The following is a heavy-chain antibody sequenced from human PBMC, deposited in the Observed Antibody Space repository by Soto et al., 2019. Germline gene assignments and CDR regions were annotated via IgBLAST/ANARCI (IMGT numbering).Heavy chain of an antibody. V-gene: IGHV3-48*01. D-gene: IGHD6-6*01. J-gene: IGHJ6*03. CDR2: IGGISNSI. Sequence: PGGSLRLSCAASGFTFSSYSMNWVRQAPGKGLEWVSYIGGISNSIYNADSVKGRFTISRDNSKNTLYLQMNSLRAEDTAVYYCARSYSSSARTKIYYYYYYMDVWGKGTTVTVSS. CDR1: GFTFSSYS. CDR3: ARSYSSSARTKIYYYYYYMDV.